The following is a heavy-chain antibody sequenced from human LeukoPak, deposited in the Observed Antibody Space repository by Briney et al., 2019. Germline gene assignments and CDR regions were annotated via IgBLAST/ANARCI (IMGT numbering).Heavy chain of an antibody. V-gene: IGHV4-38-2*02. D-gene: IGHD3-22*01. CDR3: ASRYYDSSGYYPHVQKFYYYYYMDV. CDR2: IYHSGST. Sequence: PSETLSLTCTVSGYSISSGYYWGWIRQPPGKGLEWIGSIYHSGSTYYNPSLKGRVTISVDTSKNQFSLKLSSVTAADTAVYYCASRYYDSSGYYPHVQKFYYYYYMDVWGKGTTVTVSS. CDR1: GYSISSGYY. J-gene: IGHJ6*03.